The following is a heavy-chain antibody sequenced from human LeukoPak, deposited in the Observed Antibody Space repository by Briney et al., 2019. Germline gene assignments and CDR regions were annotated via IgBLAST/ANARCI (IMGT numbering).Heavy chain of an antibody. V-gene: IGHV3-48*03. J-gene: IGHJ6*04. D-gene: IGHD3-10*02. CDR3: AELGITMIGGV. Sequence: GGSLRLSCAASGFTFSSYEMNWVRQAPGKGLEWVSYISSSGSTIYYADSVKGRFTISRDNAKNSLYLQMNSPRAEDTAVYYCAELGITMIGGVWGKGTTVTVSS. CDR2: ISSSGSTI. CDR1: GFTFSSYE.